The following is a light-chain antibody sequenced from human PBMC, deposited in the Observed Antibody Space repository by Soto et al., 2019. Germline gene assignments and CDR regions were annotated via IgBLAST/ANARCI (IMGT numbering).Light chain of an antibody. CDR1: QSISSW. CDR3: QQYSSLWT. J-gene: IGKJ1*01. Sequence: IHVSLSPATLSASIGDRVTITCRASQSISSWLAWYQQKPGKAPKLLIYKASSLEGGVPSRFSGSGSGTEFTLTINNLQPDDLATYYCQQYSSLWTFGPGTKVDI. V-gene: IGKV1-5*03. CDR2: KAS.